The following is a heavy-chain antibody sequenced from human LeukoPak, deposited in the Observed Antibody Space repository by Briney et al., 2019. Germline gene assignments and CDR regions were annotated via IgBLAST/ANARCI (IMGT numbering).Heavy chain of an antibody. Sequence: GGSLRLSCAASGFTFSSYAMHWVRRAPGKGLEWVAVISYDGSNKYYADSVKGRFTISRDNSKNTLYLQMNSLRAEDTAVYYCAREYSSGWGRNWFDPWGQGTLVTVSS. V-gene: IGHV3-30*14. CDR3: AREYSSGWGRNWFDP. CDR2: ISYDGSNK. D-gene: IGHD6-19*01. J-gene: IGHJ5*02. CDR1: GFTFSSYA.